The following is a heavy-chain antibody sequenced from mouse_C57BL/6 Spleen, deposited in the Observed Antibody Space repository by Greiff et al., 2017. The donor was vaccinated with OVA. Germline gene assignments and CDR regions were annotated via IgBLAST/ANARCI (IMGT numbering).Heavy chain of an antibody. Sequence: EVKLVESGGGLVKPGGSLKLSCAASGFTFSDYGMHWVRQAPEKGLEWVAYISSGSSTIYYADTVKGRFTISRDNAKNTLFLQMTSLRSEDTAMYYCARITTVVEMDYWGQGTSVTVSS. V-gene: IGHV5-17*01. CDR3: ARITTVVEMDY. CDR2: ISSGSSTI. CDR1: GFTFSDYG. J-gene: IGHJ4*01. D-gene: IGHD1-1*01.